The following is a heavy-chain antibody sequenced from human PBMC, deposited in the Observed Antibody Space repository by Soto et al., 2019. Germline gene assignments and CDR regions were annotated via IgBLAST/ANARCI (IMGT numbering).Heavy chain of an antibody. J-gene: IGHJ4*02. V-gene: IGHV4-59*08. D-gene: IGHD6-6*01. CDR1: GGSISSYY. CDR3: ARHTYSSSSEFGY. CDR2: IYYSGST. Sequence: SETLSLTCTVSGGSISSYYWSWIRQPPGKGLEWIGYIYYSGSTNYNPSLKSRVTISVDTSKNQFSLKLSSVTAADTAVYYCARHTYSSSSEFGYWGQGTLVTVPQ.